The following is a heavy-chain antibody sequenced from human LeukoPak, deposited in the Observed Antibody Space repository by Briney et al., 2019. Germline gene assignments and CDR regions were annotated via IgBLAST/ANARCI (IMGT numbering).Heavy chain of an antibody. CDR3: ARVGCSGGSCYPDY. J-gene: IGHJ4*02. CDR1: GASISTSY. V-gene: IGHV4-59*01. CDR2: IHYSGDI. Sequence: KPSETLSLTCTVSGASISTSYWYWIRQPPGKGLEWIGYIHYSGDINYNPSLKSRVTISAYTSKNQLSLKLRSVTAADTAVYYCARVGCSGGSCYPDYWGQGTLVTVSS. D-gene: IGHD2-15*01.